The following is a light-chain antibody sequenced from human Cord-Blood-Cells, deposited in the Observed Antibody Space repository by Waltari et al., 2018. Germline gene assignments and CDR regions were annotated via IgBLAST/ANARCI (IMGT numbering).Light chain of an antibody. J-gene: IGKJ2*01. CDR1: QSISSY. CDR2: AAS. V-gene: IGKV1-39*01. Sequence: DLQMTQSPSSLSASVGDRFTITCRASQSISSYLNWYQQKPGKAPKLLIYAASSLQSGVPSRFSGSGSGTDFTLTISSLQPEDFATYYCQQSYSTPYTFGQGTKLEIK. CDR3: QQSYSTPYT.